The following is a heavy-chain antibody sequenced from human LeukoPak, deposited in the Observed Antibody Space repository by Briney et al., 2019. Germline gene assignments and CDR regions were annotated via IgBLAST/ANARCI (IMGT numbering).Heavy chain of an antibody. CDR1: GYTFTSYD. J-gene: IGHJ4*02. CDR3: ATSLSSGWYGTDY. CDR2: MNPNSGNT. V-gene: IGHV1-8*01. Sequence: ASVKVSCKASGYTFTSYDINWVRQATGQGLEWMGWMNPNSGNTGYAQKFQGRVTMTRNTSITTAYMELSSLRSEDTAVYYCATSLSSGWYGTDYWGQGTLVTVSS. D-gene: IGHD6-19*01.